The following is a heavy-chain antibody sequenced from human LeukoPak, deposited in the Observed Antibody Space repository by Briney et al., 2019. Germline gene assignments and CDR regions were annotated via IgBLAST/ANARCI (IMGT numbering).Heavy chain of an antibody. J-gene: IGHJ4*02. CDR3: ARDKRVRYCSSTSRYYSDY. D-gene: IGHD2-2*01. CDR2: IKQDGSEK. Sequence: PGGSLRLSCAASGFTFSSYWMSWVRQAPGKGLEWVANIKQDGSEKYYVDSVKGRFTISRDNAKNSLYLQMNSLRAEDTAVYYCARDKRVRYCSSTSRYYSDYWGQGTLVTVSS. CDR1: GFTFSSYW. V-gene: IGHV3-7*01.